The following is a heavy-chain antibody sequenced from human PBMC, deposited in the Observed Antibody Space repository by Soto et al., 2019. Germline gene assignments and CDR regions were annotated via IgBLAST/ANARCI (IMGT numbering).Heavy chain of an antibody. V-gene: IGHV4-34*01. D-gene: IGHD3-3*01. CDR2: INHSGST. Sequence: FSGYYWSWIRQPPGKGLEWIGEINHSGSTNYNPSLKSRVTISVDTSKNQFSLKLSSVTAADTAVYYCARGHSIFGVVIHPFFDYWGQGTLVTVS. J-gene: IGHJ4*02. CDR1: FSGYY. CDR3: ARGHSIFGVVIHPFFDY.